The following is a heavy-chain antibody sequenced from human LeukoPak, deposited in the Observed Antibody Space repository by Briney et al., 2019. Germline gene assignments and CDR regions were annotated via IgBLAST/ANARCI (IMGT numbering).Heavy chain of an antibody. CDR2: IYSSGST. Sequence: SETLSLTCTVSGGSITSAGYSWGWIRQPAGKGLEWIGRIYSSGSTNSNPSLKSRVTISADTSKNQFSLKLRSVTAADTAVYFCARGYCTTTSCSENRYYFDSWGQGALVTVSS. CDR3: ARGYCTTTSCSENRYYFDS. CDR1: GGSITSAGYS. D-gene: IGHD2-2*01. J-gene: IGHJ4*02. V-gene: IGHV4-61*02.